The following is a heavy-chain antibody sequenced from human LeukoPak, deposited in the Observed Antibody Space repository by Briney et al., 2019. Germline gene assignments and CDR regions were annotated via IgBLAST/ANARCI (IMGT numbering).Heavy chain of an antibody. CDR1: GGSISSYY. CDR2: IYTSGST. Sequence: PSETLSLTCTVSGGSISSYYWSWIRQPAGQGLEWIGRIYTSGSTNYNPSLKRRDTMSVDTSKNQFCLKLSYVPAADTAVYYCPSGPPIDNWGQGTLVTVSS. V-gene: IGHV4-4*07. CDR3: PSGPPIDN. J-gene: IGHJ4*02.